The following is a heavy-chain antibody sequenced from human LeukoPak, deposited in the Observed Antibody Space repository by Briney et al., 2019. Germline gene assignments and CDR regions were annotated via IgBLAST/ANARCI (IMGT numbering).Heavy chain of an antibody. D-gene: IGHD6-13*01. J-gene: IGHJ4*02. CDR3: AKDIKQQLVRNPWDY. CDR1: GFTFSSFA. Sequence: GGSLRLSCTASGFTFSSFAMSWVRQAPGKGLEWVSAISGSGGSTYYADSVKGRFTISRDNSKNTLYLQMNSLRAEDTAVYYCAKDIKQQLVRNPWDYWGQGTLVTVSS. V-gene: IGHV3-23*01. CDR2: ISGSGGST.